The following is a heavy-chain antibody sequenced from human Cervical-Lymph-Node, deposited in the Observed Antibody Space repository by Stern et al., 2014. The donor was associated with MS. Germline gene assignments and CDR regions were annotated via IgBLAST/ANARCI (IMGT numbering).Heavy chain of an antibody. J-gene: IGHJ6*02. CDR2: ISPKNGDT. Sequence: VQLVESGAEVKKPGASVQVSCKASGFTFSNSYIHWLRLAPGQRPEWLGRISPKNGDTNLASKFQGRGHMTKETSIGLVPLEVSGLGVDDTAVYYCAENMDIWGQGTMVTVSS. CDR1: GFTFSNSY. CDR3: AENMDI. V-gene: IGHV1-2*02.